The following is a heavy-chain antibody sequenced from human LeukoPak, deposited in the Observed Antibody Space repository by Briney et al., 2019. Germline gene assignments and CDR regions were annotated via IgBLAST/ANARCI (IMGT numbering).Heavy chain of an antibody. V-gene: IGHV1-46*01. CDR2: INPNGGTT. CDR1: GYTFTSYY. CDR3: ARDRFSSSDGDAFDI. D-gene: IGHD6-6*01. Sequence: ASVKVSCKASGYTFTSYYMHWVRQAPGQGLEWMGIINPNGGTTTYAQKFQGRVTMTRDTSTSTVYMELSSLRSEDTAVYYCARDRFSSSDGDAFDIWGQGTMVTVSS. J-gene: IGHJ3*02.